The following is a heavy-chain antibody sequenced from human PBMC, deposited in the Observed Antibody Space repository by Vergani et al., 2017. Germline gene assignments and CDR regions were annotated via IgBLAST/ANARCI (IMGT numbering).Heavy chain of an antibody. D-gene: IGHD2-2*03. CDR3: AKDGSTAFDI. CDR1: GFTFSSYG. J-gene: IGHJ3*02. Sequence: QVQLVESGGGVVQPGGSLRLSCAASGFTFSSYGMHWVRQAPGKGLEWVAVISYDGSNKYYADSVKGRFTISRDNSKNTLYLQMNSLRAEDTAVYYCAKDGSTAFDIWGQGTMVTVSS. V-gene: IGHV3-30*18. CDR2: ISYDGSNK.